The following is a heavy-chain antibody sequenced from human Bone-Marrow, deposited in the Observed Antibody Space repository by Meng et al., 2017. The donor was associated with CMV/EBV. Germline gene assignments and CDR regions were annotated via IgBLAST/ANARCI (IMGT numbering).Heavy chain of an antibody. CDR2: INHSGST. Sequence: SETLSLTCTVSGGSISTNSYYWSWIRQPPGKGLEWIGEINHSGSTNYNPSLKSRVTISVDTSKNQFSLKLSSVTAADTAVYYCARGRMAFDIWGQGTMVTVSS. J-gene: IGHJ3*02. CDR3: ARGRMAFDI. V-gene: IGHV4-39*07. D-gene: IGHD2-15*01. CDR1: GGSISTNSYY.